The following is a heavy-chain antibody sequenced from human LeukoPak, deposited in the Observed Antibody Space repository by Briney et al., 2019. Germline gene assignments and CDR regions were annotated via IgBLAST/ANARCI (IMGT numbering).Heavy chain of an antibody. CDR3: ARRISGDYGNWLDP. Sequence: SGTLSLTCTVSGGSISNYYWNWIRQPPGKRLEWIGSVYHSGNTNYNPSLGSRVTMSVDTSKNQFSLKLNSVTATDTAVYYCARRISGDYGNWLDPWGQGTPVTVSS. J-gene: IGHJ5*02. CDR1: GGSISNYY. D-gene: IGHD3-16*01. CDR2: VYHSGNT. V-gene: IGHV4-59*01.